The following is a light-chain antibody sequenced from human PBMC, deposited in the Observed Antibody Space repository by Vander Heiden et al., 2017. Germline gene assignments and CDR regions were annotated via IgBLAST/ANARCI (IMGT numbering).Light chain of an antibody. Sequence: DIQMTQSPSSLSASVGDRVTITCRASQSISSYLNWYQQKPGKAPKLLNDAASSLKSGVPSRFSGSGSGKDFTLTISSLQPEDFANYYCQQSYSTPRTFGQGTKVEIK. CDR1: QSISSY. J-gene: IGKJ1*01. V-gene: IGKV1-39*01. CDR3: QQSYSTPRT. CDR2: AAS.